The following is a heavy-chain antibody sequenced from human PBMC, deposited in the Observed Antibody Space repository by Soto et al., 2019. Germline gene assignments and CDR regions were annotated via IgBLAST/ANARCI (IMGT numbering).Heavy chain of an antibody. V-gene: IGHV3-33*01. J-gene: IGHJ4*02. CDR3: ARASFKPHYSGYDFGFDY. Sequence: QVQLVESGGGVVQPGRSLRLSCAASGFTFSSYGMHWVRQAPGKGLEWVAVIWYDGSNKYYADSVKGRFTISRDNSKNTMYLQMNSLRAEDTAVYYCARASFKPHYSGYDFGFDYWGQGTLVTVSS. CDR1: GFTFSSYG. D-gene: IGHD5-12*01. CDR2: IWYDGSNK.